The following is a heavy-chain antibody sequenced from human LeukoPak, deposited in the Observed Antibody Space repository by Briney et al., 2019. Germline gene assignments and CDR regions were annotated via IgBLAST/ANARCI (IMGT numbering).Heavy chain of an antibody. J-gene: IGHJ3*02. CDR3: ARAEIVGRAFDI. CDR1: GGSISTYF. CDR2: MHRCENT. D-gene: IGHD3-22*01. Sequence: SETLSHTCSVSGGSISTYFWSWIRPPAGKGVAWIGRMHRCENTNQNPSPKSRVTMSVDTSKNQLSLSLSSLTAADTAVYYCARAEIVGRAFDIWGQGTMVTVSS. V-gene: IGHV4-4*07.